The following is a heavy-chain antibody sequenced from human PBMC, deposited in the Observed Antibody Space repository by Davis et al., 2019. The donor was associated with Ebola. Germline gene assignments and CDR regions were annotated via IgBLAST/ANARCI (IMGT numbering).Heavy chain of an antibody. Sequence: PGGSLRLSCAASGFTFSSYAMSWVRQAPGKGLEWVSAISGSGGSTYYADSVKGRFTISRDNSKSTLYLQMTSLRADDTAVYYCAKGGARYFYHYYGMDVWGQGTTVTVSS. CDR2: ISGSGGST. V-gene: IGHV3-23*01. CDR3: AKGGARYFYHYYGMDV. J-gene: IGHJ6*02. D-gene: IGHD2/OR15-2a*01. CDR1: GFTFSSYA.